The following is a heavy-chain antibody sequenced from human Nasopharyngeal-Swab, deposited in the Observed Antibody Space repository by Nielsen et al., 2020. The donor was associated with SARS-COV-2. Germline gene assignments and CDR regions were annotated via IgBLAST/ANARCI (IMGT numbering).Heavy chain of an antibody. Sequence: GESLKISCAASGFTVSSNYMSWVRQAPGKGLEWVSVIYSGGSTYYADSVKGRFTISRDNSKNTLYLQMNSLRAEDTAVYHCARARYYYYYGMDVWGQGTTVTVSS. J-gene: IGHJ6*02. CDR1: GFTVSSNY. V-gene: IGHV3-53*01. CDR3: ARARYYYYYGMDV. CDR2: IYSGGST.